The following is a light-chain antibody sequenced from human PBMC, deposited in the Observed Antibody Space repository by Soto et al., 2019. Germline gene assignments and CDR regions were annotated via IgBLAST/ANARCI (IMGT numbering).Light chain of an antibody. Sequence: DIQMTQSPSALSASVGDRATITCRASQSISSWLAWYQQKPGKAPKLLIYDASTLKSGVPSRFSGSGSGTDFTLTISSLQPDDFAIYYCQQYNSYWTFGQGTKVDIK. V-gene: IGKV1-5*01. J-gene: IGKJ1*01. CDR3: QQYNSYWT. CDR1: QSISSW. CDR2: DAS.